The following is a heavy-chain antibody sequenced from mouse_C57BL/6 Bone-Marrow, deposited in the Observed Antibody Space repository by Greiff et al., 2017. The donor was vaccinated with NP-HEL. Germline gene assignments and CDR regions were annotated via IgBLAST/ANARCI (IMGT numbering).Heavy chain of an antibody. Sequence: QVQLKQPGAELVKPGASVKLSCKASGYTFTSYWMHWVKQRPGQGLEWIGMIHPNSGSTNYHEKFKSKATLTLDKSSSTAYMQLSSLTSVDSAVYCCARGALFAYWGQGPLVTVSA. V-gene: IGHV1-64*01. CDR2: IHPNSGST. CDR3: ARGALFAY. CDR1: GYTFTSYW. J-gene: IGHJ3*01. D-gene: IGHD3-1*01.